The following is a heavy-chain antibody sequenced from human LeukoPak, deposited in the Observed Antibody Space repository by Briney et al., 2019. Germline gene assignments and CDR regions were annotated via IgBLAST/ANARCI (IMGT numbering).Heavy chain of an antibody. V-gene: IGHV6-1*01. CDR2: TYYRSKWYY. CDR3: ASTHGPIDH. J-gene: IGHJ5*02. D-gene: IGHD2-8*01. Sequence: SQTLSLTCSISGDSVSSNSAAWNWIRQSPSRGLEWLGRTYYRSKWYYEYAASVKSRITVKSDTPKNQFSLQLNSVTPEDTAVYYCASTHGPIDHWGQGTLVTVSS. CDR1: GDSVSSNSAA.